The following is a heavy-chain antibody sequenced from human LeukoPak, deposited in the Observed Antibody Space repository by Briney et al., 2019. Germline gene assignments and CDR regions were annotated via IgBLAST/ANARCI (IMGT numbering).Heavy chain of an antibody. CDR2: INHSGST. D-gene: IGHD4-17*01. CDR1: GGSISSGDYY. Sequence: SETLSLTCTVSGGSISSGDYYWSWIRQPPGKGLECIGEINHSGSTNYNPSLKSRVTISVDTSKNQFSLKLSSMTAADTAMYYCARGPYGDHFGLHHWGQGTLVTVSS. V-gene: IGHV4-39*07. J-gene: IGHJ5*02. CDR3: ARGPYGDHFGLHH.